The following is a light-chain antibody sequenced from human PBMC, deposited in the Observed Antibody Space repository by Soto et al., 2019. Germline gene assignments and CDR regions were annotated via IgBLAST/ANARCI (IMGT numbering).Light chain of an antibody. CDR3: QHYNSYSEA. V-gene: IGKV1-39*01. CDR1: QDINVY. J-gene: IGKJ1*01. CDR2: AAS. Sequence: DIQMTQSPSSVSASIGDTVTLTCRASQDINVYLNWYQQKPGKAPKLLIYAASSLQSGVPSRFSGSGSGTDFTLTISSLQPEDFATYYCQHYNSYSEAFGQGTKVDIK.